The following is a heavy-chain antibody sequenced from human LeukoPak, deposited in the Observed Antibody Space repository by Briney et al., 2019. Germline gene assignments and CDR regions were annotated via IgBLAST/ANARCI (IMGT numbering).Heavy chain of an antibody. CDR1: GLTFSDAW. V-gene: IGHV3-15*01. Sequence: PGESLRLSCVLSGLTFSDAWMSWVRQAPGKGLEWVGRIRNDRITDYAAPVQGRFSISRDNSKNMFYLQMNSLRAEDTGMYFCTWMATIFTVDYWAREPWSPSP. CDR3: TWMATIFTVDY. J-gene: IGHJ4*02. CDR2: IRNDRIT. D-gene: IGHD5-12*01.